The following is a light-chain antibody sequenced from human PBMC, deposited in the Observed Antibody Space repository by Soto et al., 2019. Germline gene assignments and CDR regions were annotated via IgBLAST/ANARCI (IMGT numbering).Light chain of an antibody. CDR2: EVS. Sequence: QSALTQPASVSGSPGQSITISCTGTSSDVGSYNLVSWYQQNPGKAPKLLICEVSKRPSGVSNRFSGSKSGNTASLTISGLQADYEAAASSGISTRTVHVFRPGT. CDR3: GISTRTVHV. CDR1: SSDVGSYNL. V-gene: IGLV2-23*02. J-gene: IGLJ1*01.